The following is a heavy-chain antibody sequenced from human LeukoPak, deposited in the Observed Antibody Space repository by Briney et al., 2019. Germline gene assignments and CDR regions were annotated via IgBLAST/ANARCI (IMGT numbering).Heavy chain of an antibody. J-gene: IGHJ4*02. D-gene: IGHD1-7*01. Sequence: GESLKISCKGSGYSFTHYWIAWVRQMPGRGLEWMVIINPSDSDTRYSPSFQGQVTISADKSISTSYLQWSSLHASGSAMYCCARAWNCDYWGQGTLVSVSS. CDR3: ARAWNCDY. CDR2: INPSDSDT. CDR1: GYSFTHYW. V-gene: IGHV5-51*01.